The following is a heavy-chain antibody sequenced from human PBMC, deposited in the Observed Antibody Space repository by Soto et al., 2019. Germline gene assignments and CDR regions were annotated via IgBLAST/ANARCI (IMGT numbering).Heavy chain of an antibody. J-gene: IGHJ6*02. CDR3: ARDKRSSGWYALYEYYGMDV. CDR2: INPSGGST. V-gene: IGHV1-46*01. D-gene: IGHD6-19*01. CDR1: GYTFTSYY. Sequence: ASVKVSCKASGYTFTSYYMHWVRQAPGQGLEWMGIINPSGGSTSYAQKFQGRVTMTRGTSTSTVYMELSSLRSEDTAVYYCARDKRSSGWYALYEYYGMDVWGQGTTVTVSS.